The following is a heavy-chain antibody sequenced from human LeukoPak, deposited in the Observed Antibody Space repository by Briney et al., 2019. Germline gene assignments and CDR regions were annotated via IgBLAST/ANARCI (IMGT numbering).Heavy chain of an antibody. D-gene: IGHD3-22*01. J-gene: IGHJ3*02. V-gene: IGHV3-53*01. Sequence: AGGSLRLSCAASGFTVSSNYMSWVRQAPGKGLEWVSVIYSGGSTYYADSVKGRFTISRDNSKNTLYLQMNSLRAEDTAVYYCAKNSIVVVIWDAFDIWGQGTMVTASS. CDR3: AKNSIVVVIWDAFDI. CDR2: IYSGGST. CDR1: GFTVSSNY.